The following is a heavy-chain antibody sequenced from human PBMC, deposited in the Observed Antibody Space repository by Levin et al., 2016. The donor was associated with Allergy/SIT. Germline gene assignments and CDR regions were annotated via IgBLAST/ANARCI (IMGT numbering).Heavy chain of an antibody. Sequence: GESLKISCAASGFTLSNYDMHWVRQAPGKGLEWVALISYNGNDKYYVDSVKGRFTISRDNSKNMLYLQMNSLRGEDTAVYYCAKDVGAGRRIADSWGQGTLVTVSS. CDR2: ISYNGNDK. CDR3: AKDVGAGRRIADS. V-gene: IGHV3-30*18. CDR1: GFTLSNYD. J-gene: IGHJ4*02. D-gene: IGHD1-26*01.